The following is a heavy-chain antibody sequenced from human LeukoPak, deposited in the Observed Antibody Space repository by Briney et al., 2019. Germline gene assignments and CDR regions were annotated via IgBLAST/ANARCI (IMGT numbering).Heavy chain of an antibody. Sequence: GGSLRLSCAASGFTVSSNYMSWVRQAPGKGLEWVSVIYSGGSTYYADSVKGRFTISRDNSKNTLYLQMNSLRAEDTAVYYCARDDCSGSRCYASLGGYWGQGSLVTVSS. CDR2: IYSGGST. V-gene: IGHV3-66*01. D-gene: IGHD2-15*01. CDR1: GFTVSSNY. CDR3: ARDDCSGSRCYASLGGY. J-gene: IGHJ4*02.